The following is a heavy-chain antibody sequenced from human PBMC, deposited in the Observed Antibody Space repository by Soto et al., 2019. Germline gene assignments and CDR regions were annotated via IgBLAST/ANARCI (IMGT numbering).Heavy chain of an antibody. D-gene: IGHD6-13*01. CDR1: GYSFTNNG. Sequence: ASAQVSCKASGYSFTNNGISWVRQAPGQGLEWMGWISAYNGNTNYVKKFQGRVTMTTDTSTSTASMELRSLRSDDTAVYYCARVSYSGNWFVHSVAGPNWFDPWGQGTLVTVSS. CDR3: ARVSYSGNWFVHSVAGPNWFDP. CDR2: ISAYNGNT. J-gene: IGHJ5*02. V-gene: IGHV1-18*01.